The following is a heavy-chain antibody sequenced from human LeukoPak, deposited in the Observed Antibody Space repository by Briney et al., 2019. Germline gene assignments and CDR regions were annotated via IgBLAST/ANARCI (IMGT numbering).Heavy chain of an antibody. D-gene: IGHD1-14*01. CDR3: ARDSDNSPSADAFDI. V-gene: IGHV4-39*07. Sequence: SETLSLTCTVSGGSISSSSYYWGWIRQPPGKGLEWIGSIYYSGSTYYNPSLKSRVTISVDTSKNQFSLKLSSVTAADTAVYYCARDSDNSPSADAFDIWGQGTMVTVSS. J-gene: IGHJ3*02. CDR2: IYYSGST. CDR1: GGSISSSSYY.